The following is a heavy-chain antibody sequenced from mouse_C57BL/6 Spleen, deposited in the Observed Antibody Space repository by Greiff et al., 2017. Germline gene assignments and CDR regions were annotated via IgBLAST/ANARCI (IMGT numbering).Heavy chain of an antibody. J-gene: IGHJ3*01. Sequence: EVQLPQSGPELVKPGASVKISCKASGYSFTDYNMNWVKQSNGKSLEWIGVINPNYGTTSYKQKFKGKATLTVDQSSSTAYMQRNSLTYEDSAVYYCARSVYYVYMVFAYWGQGTLVTVSA. D-gene: IGHD2-2*01. CDR3: ARSVYYVYMVFAY. CDR2: INPNYGTT. CDR1: GYSFTDYN. V-gene: IGHV1-39*01.